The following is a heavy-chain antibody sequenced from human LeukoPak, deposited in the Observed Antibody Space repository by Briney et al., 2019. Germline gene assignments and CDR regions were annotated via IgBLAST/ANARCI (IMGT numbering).Heavy chain of an antibody. J-gene: IGHJ4*02. D-gene: IGHD3-3*01. V-gene: IGHV3-7*01. CDR1: GFTFSNYW. CDR2: IKQDGSEK. Sequence: GGSLRLSCAASGFTFSNYWMSWVRQAPGKGLEWVANIKQDGSEKYYVDSVKGRFTISRDNAKNSLYLQMNSLRAEDTAVYYCARVSRIYYDFWSGYSPFDYWGQGTLVTVSS. CDR3: ARVSRIYYDFWSGYSPFDY.